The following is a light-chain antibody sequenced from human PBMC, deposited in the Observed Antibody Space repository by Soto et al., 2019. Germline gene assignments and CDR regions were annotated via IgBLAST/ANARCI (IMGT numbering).Light chain of an antibody. CDR1: QSVSTN. CDR3: QQNNNWSSFT. CDR2: DAS. J-gene: IGKJ3*01. V-gene: IGKV3-11*01. Sequence: EIVLTQSPATLSLSPGERATLSCRASQSVSTNLAWYQQKPGQAPRLLIYDASNRATDIPARFSGSGSGTYFTLTISSLEPEDFAVYYCQQNNNWSSFTFGPGTKVDI.